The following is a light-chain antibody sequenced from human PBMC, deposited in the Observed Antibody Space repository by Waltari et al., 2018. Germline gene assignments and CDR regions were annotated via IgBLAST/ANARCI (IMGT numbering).Light chain of an antibody. J-gene: IGLJ3*02. V-gene: IGLV2-14*03. CDR2: DVS. CDR3: SSFTSARVPWV. CDR1: SSDIGSYNS. Sequence: QSALTQPASVSGSPGQSITISCTGSSSDIGSYNSVSWHKQHPGKAPKVMIYDVSNPPSGLFTRFSASNTVNTASLTIFGLQADDEADYYCSSFTSARVPWVFGCGTKLTVL.